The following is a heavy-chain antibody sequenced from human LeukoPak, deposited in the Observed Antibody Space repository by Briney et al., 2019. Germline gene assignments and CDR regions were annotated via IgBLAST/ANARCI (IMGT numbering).Heavy chain of an antibody. J-gene: IGHJ4*02. D-gene: IGHD3-3*01. CDR1: GFTFSSYA. CDR3: AKDRGDDFWSGSHFDY. V-gene: IGHV3-23*01. Sequence: GGSLRLSCAASGFTFSSYAMSWVRQAQGKGLEWVSAISGSGGSTYYADSVKGRFTISRDNSKNTLYLQMNSLRAEDTAVYYCAKDRGDDFWSGSHFDYWGQGTLVTVSS. CDR2: ISGSGGST.